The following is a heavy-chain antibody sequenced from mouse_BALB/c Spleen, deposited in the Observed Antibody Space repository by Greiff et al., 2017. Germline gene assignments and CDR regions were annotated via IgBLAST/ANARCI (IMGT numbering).Heavy chain of an antibody. CDR1: GYSITSDYA. CDR2: ISYSGST. CDR3: ATPTAAWFAY. D-gene: IGHD1-2*01. Sequence: EVQGVESGPGLVKPSQSLSLTCTVTGYSITSDYAWNWIRQFPGNKLEWMGYISYSGSTSYNPSLKSRISITRDTSKNQFFLQLNSVTTEDTATYYCATPTAAWFAYWGQGTLVTVSA. V-gene: IGHV3-2*02. J-gene: IGHJ3*01.